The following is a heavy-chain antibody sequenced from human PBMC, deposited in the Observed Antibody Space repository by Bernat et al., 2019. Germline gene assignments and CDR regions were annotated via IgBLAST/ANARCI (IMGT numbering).Heavy chain of an antibody. CDR1: GFSFSIYS. J-gene: IGHJ4*02. V-gene: IGHV3-48*01. Sequence: EVQLVESGGGLVQPGGSLRLSCVASGFSFSIYSMNWVRQAPGKGLEWVSYISSSSSTIYYADSVKGRFTISRDNAKNSLYLQMNSLRAEDKAVYYCARSFKYYDYVWGSYRPNIFDCWGPGTLGTVSS. CDR3: ARSFKYYDYVWGSYRPNIFDC. D-gene: IGHD3-16*02. CDR2: ISSSSSTI.